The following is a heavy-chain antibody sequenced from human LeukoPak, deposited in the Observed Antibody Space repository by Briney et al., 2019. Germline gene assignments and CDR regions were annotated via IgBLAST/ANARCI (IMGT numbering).Heavy chain of an antibody. CDR3: ARQGSNSSGWYPVDD. D-gene: IGHD6-19*01. Sequence: GASVKVSCKTPGYTFTAYYIHWLRQAPGQGLEWMGWMNLNSGGTKYAQTFQGRVTLTRDTSISTAYLELSSLTSDDTAVYFCARQGSNSSGWYPVDDWGQGTLVTVSS. CDR2: MNLNSGGT. J-gene: IGHJ4*02. CDR1: GYTFTAYY. V-gene: IGHV1-2*02.